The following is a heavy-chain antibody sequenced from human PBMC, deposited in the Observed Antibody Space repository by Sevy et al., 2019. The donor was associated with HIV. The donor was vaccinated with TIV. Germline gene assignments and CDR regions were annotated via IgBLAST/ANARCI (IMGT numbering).Heavy chain of an antibody. V-gene: IGHV3-7*04. D-gene: IGHD3-22*01. Sequence: GGSLRLSCAASGFSFSHYWMHWVRQAPGKGLEWVANIKQDESDKYYVASVKCRFTISRDNAKNSVYLQMNSLIPEDTAIYYCARGNSGSFDYWGQGTLVTVSS. CDR2: IKQDESDK. CDR3: ARGNSGSFDY. CDR1: GFSFSHYW. J-gene: IGHJ4*02.